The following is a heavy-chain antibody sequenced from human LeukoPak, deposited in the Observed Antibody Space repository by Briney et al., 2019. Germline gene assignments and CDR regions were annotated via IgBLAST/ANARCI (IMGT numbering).Heavy chain of an antibody. D-gene: IGHD6-13*01. CDR2: INPSGGST. Sequence: ASVKVSCKASGYTFTGYYMHWVRQAPGQGLEWMGIINPSGGSTSYAQKFQGRVTMTRDMSTSTVYMELSSLRSEDTAMYYCARRTSPHIPAAGYWGQGTLVTVSS. V-gene: IGHV1-46*01. CDR1: GYTFTGYY. J-gene: IGHJ4*02. CDR3: ARRTSPHIPAAGY.